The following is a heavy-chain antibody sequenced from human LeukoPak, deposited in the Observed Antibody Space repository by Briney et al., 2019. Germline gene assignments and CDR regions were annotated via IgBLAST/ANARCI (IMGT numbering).Heavy chain of an antibody. CDR3: AREREGPYGYLDY. CDR2: INHSGVS. J-gene: IGHJ4*02. Sequence: SETLSLTCAVYGGSFSDYYLTWIRQPPGKGLEWIGEINHSGVSNYSPSLKSRVTISVDTSKNQFSLKLSSVTAADTAVYYCAREREGPYGYLDYWGQGTLVTVSS. CDR1: GGSFSDYY. D-gene: IGHD4-17*01. V-gene: IGHV4-34*01.